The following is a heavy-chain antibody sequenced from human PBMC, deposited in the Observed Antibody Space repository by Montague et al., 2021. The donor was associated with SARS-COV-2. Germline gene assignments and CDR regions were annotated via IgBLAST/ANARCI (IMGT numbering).Heavy chain of an antibody. D-gene: IGHD2-15*01. J-gene: IGHJ3*02. CDR3: ARRRERWSDAFDI. CDR2: IYYSGST. CDR1: GGTISNYY. V-gene: IGHV4-59*08. Sequence: SETLSLTCTVSGGTISNYYWNWMRQPPGKGLDWIGYIYYSGSTTYNPSLKSRVTISVDTSKNQFSLKVRSVTAADTAVYYCARRRERWSDAFDIWGQGTMVTVSS.